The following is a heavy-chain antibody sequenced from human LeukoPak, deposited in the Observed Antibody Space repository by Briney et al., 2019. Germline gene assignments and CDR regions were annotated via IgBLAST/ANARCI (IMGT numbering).Heavy chain of an antibody. D-gene: IGHD2-21*02. CDR2: IRNDGGNK. CDR1: GFTFSNFG. J-gene: IGHJ4*02. Sequence: PGGSLRLSCAASGFTFSNFGMHWVRQSPGKGLEWVAFIRNDGGNKHYADSVKGRFTISRDNSKNTVYLQMNGLRAEDTSMYYCAKDYFHGDHGPKDYWGQGTLVTVSS. CDR3: AKDYFHGDHGPKDY. V-gene: IGHV3-30*02.